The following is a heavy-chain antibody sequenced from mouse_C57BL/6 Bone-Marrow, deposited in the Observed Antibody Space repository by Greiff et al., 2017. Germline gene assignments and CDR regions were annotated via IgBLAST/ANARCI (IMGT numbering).Heavy chain of an antibody. CDR1: GFTFSDYG. V-gene: IGHV5-17*01. CDR3: ARDGRRGFDY. CDR2: ISCGSSTI. D-gene: IGHD3-1*01. Sequence: EVKLVESGGGLVKPGGSLKLSCAASGFTFSDYGMHWVRQAPEKGLEWVAYISCGSSTIYYADTVKGRFTISRDNAKNTLFLQMTSLRSEDTAMYYCARDGRRGFDYGGQGTTLTVSS. J-gene: IGHJ2*01.